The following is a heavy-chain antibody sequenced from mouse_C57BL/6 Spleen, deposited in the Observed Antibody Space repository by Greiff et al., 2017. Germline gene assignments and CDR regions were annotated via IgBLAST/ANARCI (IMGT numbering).Heavy chain of an antibody. J-gene: IGHJ4*01. CDR1: GYTFTSYW. Sequence: QVHVKQPGAELVKPGASVKLSCKASGYTFTSYWMHWVKQRPGQGLEWIGMIHPNSGSTNYNEKFKSKATLTVDKSSSTAYMQLSSLTSEDSAVYYCARGNSYYAMDYWGQGTSVTVSS. CDR3: ARGNSYYAMDY. CDR2: IHPNSGST. V-gene: IGHV1-64*01.